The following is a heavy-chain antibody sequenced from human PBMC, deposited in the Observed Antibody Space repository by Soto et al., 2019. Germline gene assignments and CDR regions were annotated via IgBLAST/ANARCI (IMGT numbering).Heavy chain of an antibody. D-gene: IGHD5-12*01. Sequence: EVQLLESRGGFVQPGGSLRLSCAASGFIFSNYAMTWVRQAPGKGLEWVSAITSTGSSTYYADSVKGRFTISRDNSKNTLYLQINSLTAEDTAVYYCAKGAEGYVVSSLDYWGQGTLVTVSS. CDR1: GFIFSNYA. J-gene: IGHJ4*02. CDR3: AKGAEGYVVSSLDY. V-gene: IGHV3-23*01. CDR2: ITSTGSST.